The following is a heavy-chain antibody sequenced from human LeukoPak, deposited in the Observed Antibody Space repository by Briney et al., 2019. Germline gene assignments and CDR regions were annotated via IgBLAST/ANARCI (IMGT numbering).Heavy chain of an antibody. V-gene: IGHV3-64D*06. CDR1: GFTFSSYA. J-gene: IGHJ4*02. Sequence: GGSLRLSCSASGFTFSSYAMHWVRQTPGKGLEYVSAISSNGGSTYYADSVKGRFTISRDNSKNTLYLQMSSLRAEDTAVYYCVKDGYSSSWYGGVDYWGQGTLVTVSS. D-gene: IGHD6-13*01. CDR3: VKDGYSSSWYGGVDY. CDR2: ISSNGGST.